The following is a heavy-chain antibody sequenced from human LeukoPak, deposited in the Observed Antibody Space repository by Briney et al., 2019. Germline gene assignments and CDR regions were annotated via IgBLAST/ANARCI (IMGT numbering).Heavy chain of an antibody. V-gene: IGHV3-53*01. CDR3: ARDYYYDSSGYPYIFDY. Sequence: PGGSLRLSCAASGFTVSSNYMSWVRQAPGKGLEWVSVIYSGGSTYYADSVKGRFTISRDNSKNTLYLQMNSLRAEDTAVYYCARDYYYDSSGYPYIFDYWGQGTLVTVSS. D-gene: IGHD3-22*01. J-gene: IGHJ4*02. CDR1: GFTVSSNY. CDR2: IYSGGST.